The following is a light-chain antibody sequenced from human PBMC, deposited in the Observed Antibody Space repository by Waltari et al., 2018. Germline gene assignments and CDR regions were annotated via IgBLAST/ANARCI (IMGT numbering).Light chain of an antibody. CDR2: DVT. CDR1: THALGSYNY. V-gene: IGLV2-11*01. J-gene: IGLJ3*02. CDR3: CSYAGSYTWV. Sequence: SALTPPRPVSGPPGQSVPLPCTGTTHALGSYNYVPWYQHHPGKAPKLIILDVTKRPSGVPDRLSGSKSGNTASLTISGLRAEDEAEYYCCSYAGSYTWVFGGGTKLTVV.